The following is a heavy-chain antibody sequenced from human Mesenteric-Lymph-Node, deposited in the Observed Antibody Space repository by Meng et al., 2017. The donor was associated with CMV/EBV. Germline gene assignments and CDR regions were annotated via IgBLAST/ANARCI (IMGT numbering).Heavy chain of an antibody. D-gene: IGHD5-24*01. Sequence: GGSLRLSCAASGFTFDDYTIHWVRQVPGKGLEWVSLISWDGGSTYYADSVKGRITISRDNAKNSLYLQMNSLRADDTAFYYCARSGLTGRWWFDPWGQGTLVTVSS. CDR2: ISWDGGST. CDR1: GFTFDDYT. J-gene: IGHJ5*02. CDR3: ARSGLTGRWWFDP. V-gene: IGHV3-43*01.